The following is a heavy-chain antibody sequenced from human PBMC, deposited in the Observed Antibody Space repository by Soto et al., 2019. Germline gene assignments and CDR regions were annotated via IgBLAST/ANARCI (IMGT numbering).Heavy chain of an antibody. CDR2: ISSSSSYI. CDR1: GFTFSSYS. Sequence: GSLRLSCAASGFTFSSYSMNWVRQASGKVLEWVSSISSSSSYIYYADSVKGRFTISRDNAKNSLYLQMNSLRAEDTAVYSCARRSRGYCSGGSCYHFDYWGQGTLVTVSS. J-gene: IGHJ4*02. D-gene: IGHD2-15*01. CDR3: ARRSRGYCSGGSCYHFDY. V-gene: IGHV3-21*01.